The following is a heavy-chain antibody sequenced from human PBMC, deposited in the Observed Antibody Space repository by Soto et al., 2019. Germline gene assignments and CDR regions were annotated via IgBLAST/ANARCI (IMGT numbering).Heavy chain of an antibody. CDR2: IYSGGST. CDR1: GITVSSNY. CDR3: ARYFYYYGSGTRGGYFDY. J-gene: IGHJ4*02. Sequence: EVQLVESGGGLVQPGGSLRLSCAASGITVSSNYMSWVRQAPGKGLEWVSVIYSGGSTYYADSVKGRFTISRDNSKNTLYLQMNSLRAENTAVYYYARYFYYYGSGTRGGYFDYWGQGTLVTVSS. D-gene: IGHD3-10*01. V-gene: IGHV3-66*01.